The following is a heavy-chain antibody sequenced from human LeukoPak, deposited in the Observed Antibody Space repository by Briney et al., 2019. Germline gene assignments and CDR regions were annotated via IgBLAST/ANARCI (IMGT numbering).Heavy chain of an antibody. CDR3: ARVLRFLDYFDY. D-gene: IGHD3-3*01. CDR1: GFTFSSYS. V-gene: IGHV3-21*01. Sequence: GGSLRLSCAASGFTFSSYSMNWVRQAPGKGLEWVSSISSSSGYIYYADSVKGRFTISRDNAKNSLYLQMNSLRAEDTAVYYCARVLRFLDYFDYWGQGTLVTVSS. J-gene: IGHJ4*02. CDR2: ISSSSGYI.